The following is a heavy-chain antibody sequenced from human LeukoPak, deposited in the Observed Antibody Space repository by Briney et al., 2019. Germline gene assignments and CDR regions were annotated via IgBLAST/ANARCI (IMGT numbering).Heavy chain of an antibody. CDR2: IYYSGST. J-gene: IGHJ6*03. Sequence: SETLSLTCTVSGGSISSYYWSWIRQPPGKGLEWIGYIYYSGSTNYNPSLKSRVTISVDTSENQFSLQLSSLTAPYTAVYYCARDREYGLHMDVGGKGTTVTVSS. V-gene: IGHV4-59*01. CDR1: GGSISSYY. D-gene: IGHD3-10*01. CDR3: ARDREYGLHMDV.